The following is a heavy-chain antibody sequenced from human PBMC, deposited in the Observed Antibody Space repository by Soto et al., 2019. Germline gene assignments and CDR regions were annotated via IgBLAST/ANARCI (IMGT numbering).Heavy chain of an antibody. CDR3: ARDAGYQLTGAFDI. J-gene: IGHJ3*02. CDR2: VTYSGGP. CDR1: GGSISTYY. V-gene: IGHV4-59*01. Sequence: KPSETLSLTGTVSGGSISTYYWSWIRQPPGKGLEWIGYVTYSGGPTYNPSLKSRVTISVDTSKKFSLNLTSVTAADTAVYYWARDAGYQLTGAFDIWGQGTMVTVSS. D-gene: IGHD2-2*01.